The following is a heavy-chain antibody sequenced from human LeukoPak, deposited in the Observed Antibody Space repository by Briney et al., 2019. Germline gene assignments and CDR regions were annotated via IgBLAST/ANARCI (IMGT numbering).Heavy chain of an antibody. D-gene: IGHD2-2*02. V-gene: IGHV3-30*04. J-gene: IGHJ4*02. CDR1: GFTFSSYA. CDR3: ARVRGYCSSTSCYSLDY. Sequence: GRSLRLSCAASGFTFSSYAMHWVRQAPGKGLEWVAVISYDGSNKYYADSVKGRFTISRDNSKNTLYLQMNSLRAKDTAVYYCARVRGYCSSTSCYSLDYWGQGTLVTVSS. CDR2: ISYDGSNK.